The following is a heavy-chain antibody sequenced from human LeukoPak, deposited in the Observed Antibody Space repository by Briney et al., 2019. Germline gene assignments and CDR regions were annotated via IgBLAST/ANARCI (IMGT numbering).Heavy chain of an antibody. CDR1: GFTFSSYA. D-gene: IGHD2-21*02. V-gene: IGHV3-23*01. CDR2: ISGSGGST. J-gene: IGHJ3*02. Sequence: GGSLRLSCAASGFTFSSYARSWVRQAPGKGLEWVSAISGSGGSTYYADSVKDRFTISRDNSKNTLYLQMNSLRAEDTAVYYCAKDLVTAIRADAFDIWGQGTMVTVSS. CDR3: AKDLVTAIRADAFDI.